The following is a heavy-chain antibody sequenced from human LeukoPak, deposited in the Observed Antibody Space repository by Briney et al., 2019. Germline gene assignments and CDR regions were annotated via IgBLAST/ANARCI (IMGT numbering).Heavy chain of an antibody. D-gene: IGHD3-10*01. CDR1: GFTFDDYG. CDR3: ARRITMVRGVNIRYYFDY. V-gene: IGHV3-20*04. J-gene: IGHJ4*02. CDR2: TNWNGGST. Sequence: GGSLRLSCAASGFTFDDYGMSWVRQAPGKGLEWVSGTNWNGGSTGYADSVKGRFTISRDNAKNSLYLQMNSLRAEDTALYYCARRITMVRGVNIRYYFDYWGQGTLVTVSS.